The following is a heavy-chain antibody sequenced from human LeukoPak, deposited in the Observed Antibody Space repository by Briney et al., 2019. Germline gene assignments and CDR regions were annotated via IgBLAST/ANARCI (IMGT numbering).Heavy chain of an antibody. CDR2: ISGSGGST. J-gene: IGHJ3*02. V-gene: IGHV3-23*01. Sequence: GGSLRLSCAASGFTFSSYAMSWVRQAPGKGLEWVSAISGSGGSTYYADSVKGRFTISRDNSKNTLYLQMNSLRAEDTAVYYCAKYRYYGSGSYRDAFDIWGQGTMVTASS. D-gene: IGHD3-10*01. CDR3: AKYRYYGSGSYRDAFDI. CDR1: GFTFSSYA.